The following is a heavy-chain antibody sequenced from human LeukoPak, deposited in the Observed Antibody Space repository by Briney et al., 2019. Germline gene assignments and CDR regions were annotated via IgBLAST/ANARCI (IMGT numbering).Heavy chain of an antibody. D-gene: IGHD3-10*01. Sequence: GGSLRLSCAASGFTFSSYWMHWVRQAPGKGLEWVSAISGSGGSTYYADSVKGRFTISRDNSKNTLYLQMNSLRAEDTAVYYCAKDRPGSGSYIFDYWGQGTLVTVSS. CDR3: AKDRPGSGSYIFDY. CDR2: ISGSGGST. CDR1: GFTFSSYW. V-gene: IGHV3-23*01. J-gene: IGHJ4*02.